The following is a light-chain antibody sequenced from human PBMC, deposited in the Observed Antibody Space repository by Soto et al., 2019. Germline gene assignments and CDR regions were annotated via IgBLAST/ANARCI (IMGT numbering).Light chain of an antibody. V-gene: IGKV3-20*01. CDR3: QPYGTSSWT. CDR2: AAS. J-gene: IGKJ1*01. Sequence: EIGVTQSPGTLPLSPGERATLSFRASQSVYNNYLAWYQHKPGQAPRLLIYAASSRATGIPDRFSGSGSGTDFTLTISRLEPEDFAVYYCQPYGTSSWTFGQGTKVDIK. CDR1: QSVYNNY.